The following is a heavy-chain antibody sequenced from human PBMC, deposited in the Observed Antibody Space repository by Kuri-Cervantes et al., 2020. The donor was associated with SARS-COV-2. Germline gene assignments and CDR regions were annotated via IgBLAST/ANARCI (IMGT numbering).Heavy chain of an antibody. D-gene: IGHD5-18*01. CDR2: FDPEDGET. V-gene: IGHV1-24*01. CDR3: ARVYDVDTSSKKAKQSHSILYDY. CDR1: GYTLTELS. Sequence: ASVKVSCKVSGYTLTELSMHWVRQAPGKGLEWMGGFDPEDGETIYAQKFQGRVTMTEDTSTDTAYMELSSLRSEDTAVYYCARVYDVDTSSKKAKQSHSILYDYWGQGTLVTVSS. J-gene: IGHJ4*02.